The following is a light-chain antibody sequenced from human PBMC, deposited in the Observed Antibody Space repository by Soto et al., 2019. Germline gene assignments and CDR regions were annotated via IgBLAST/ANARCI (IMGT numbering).Light chain of an antibody. V-gene: IGKV3-15*01. CDR3: QQYDIWPQT. CDR2: SAI. Sequence: EIVMTQSPAPLSLSPGERATLSCRATQSININLAWYQQKPGQAPRLLIYSAITRATGIPARFSGSGSGTEFTLTISSLQSEDFAVYYCQQYDIWPQTFGQGTKVDIK. CDR1: QSININ. J-gene: IGKJ1*01.